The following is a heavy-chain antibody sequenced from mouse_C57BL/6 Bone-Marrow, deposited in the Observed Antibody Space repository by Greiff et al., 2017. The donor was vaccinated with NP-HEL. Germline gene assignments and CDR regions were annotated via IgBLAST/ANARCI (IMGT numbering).Heavy chain of an antibody. D-gene: IGHD2-12*01. Sequence: QVQLKESGAELVRPGSSVKLSCKASGYTFTSYWMDWVKQRPGQGLEWIGNIYPSDSETHYNQKFKDKATLTVDKSSSTAYMQLSSLTSEDSAVYYCARRGLSYSPYYFDNWGQGTTLTVSS. J-gene: IGHJ2*01. CDR2: IYPSDSET. CDR3: ARRGLSYSPYYFDN. V-gene: IGHV1-61*01. CDR1: GYTFTSYW.